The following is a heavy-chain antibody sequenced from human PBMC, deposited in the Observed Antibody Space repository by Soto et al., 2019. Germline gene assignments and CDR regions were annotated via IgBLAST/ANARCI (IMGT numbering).Heavy chain of an antibody. CDR2: ISSGSRTI. V-gene: IGHV3-48*01. CDR1: GFSFSSYS. J-gene: IGHJ3*02. D-gene: IGHD3-10*01. CDR3: AGSGFGELFGAFYI. Sequence: EVQLVESGGALVQPGGSLRLSCAASGFSFSSYSMNWVRQAPGKGLQWVSYISSGSRTIYYADSVKGRFTISRDNAKKSLYLQMSSLRAEDTAVYYCAGSGFGELFGAFYIWGQGTMVTVSS.